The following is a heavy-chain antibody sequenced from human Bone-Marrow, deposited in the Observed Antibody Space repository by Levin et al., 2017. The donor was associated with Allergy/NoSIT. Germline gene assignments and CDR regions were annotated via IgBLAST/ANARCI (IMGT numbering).Heavy chain of an antibody. CDR2: VYTDGNT. D-gene: IGHD3-16*01. V-gene: IGHV4-4*07. J-gene: IGHJ4*02. Sequence: PSETLSLTCTVSGDFSGNFFWSWIRQPAGKGLQWLGRVYTDGNTNYNPSLSGRVTLSRDASKNQFFLHLTSVTAAATAIYYCARITWGSSGTFFDNWGQGALVTVSS. CDR1: GDFSGNFF. CDR3: ARITWGSSGTFFDN.